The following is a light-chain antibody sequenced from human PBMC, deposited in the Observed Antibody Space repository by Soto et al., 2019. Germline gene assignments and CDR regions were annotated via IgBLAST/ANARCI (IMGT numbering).Light chain of an antibody. CDR3: LSLTTSATWV. CDR1: SSDIGTYNR. Sequence: QSALTQPASVSGSPGQSITISCTGSSSDIGTYNRVSWYQHHPGKVPKLIIYEVSYRPSGISSRFSGSKSGSTASLTISGLQAEDEADFYCLSLTTSATWVFGGGTQLTVL. CDR2: EVS. V-gene: IGLV2-14*01. J-gene: IGLJ7*01.